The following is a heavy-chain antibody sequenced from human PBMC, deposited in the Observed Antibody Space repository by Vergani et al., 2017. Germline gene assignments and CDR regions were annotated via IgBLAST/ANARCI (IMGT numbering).Heavy chain of an antibody. D-gene: IGHD1-26*01. CDR3: AREPSGAAEYFQH. V-gene: IGHV3-7*01. CDR1: GFTFSSYA. J-gene: IGHJ1*01. Sequence: EVQLVESGGGLVQPGGSLRLSCAASGFTFSSYAMSWVRQAPGKGLEWVANIKQDGSEKYYVDSVKGRFTISRDNAKNSLYLQMNSLRAEDTAVYYCAREPSGAAEYFQHWGQGTLVTVSS. CDR2: IKQDGSEK.